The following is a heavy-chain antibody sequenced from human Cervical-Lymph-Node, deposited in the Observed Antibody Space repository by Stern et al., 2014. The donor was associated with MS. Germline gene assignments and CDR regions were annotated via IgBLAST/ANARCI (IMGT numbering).Heavy chain of an antibody. J-gene: IGHJ4*02. Sequence: QVQLQESGPGLVKPSETLSLTCAVSGDSISSYTHYWAWIRQPPVKGLDWIGSFYSSGATYYTPSLKSPVTISVDTSKNHFSLGLNSVTAADTAVYYCAKHACTGAACPFDLWGQGTLVTVSS. V-gene: IGHV4-39*01. CDR2: FYSSGAT. CDR3: AKHACTGAACPFDL. D-gene: IGHD2-8*02. CDR1: GDSISSYTHY.